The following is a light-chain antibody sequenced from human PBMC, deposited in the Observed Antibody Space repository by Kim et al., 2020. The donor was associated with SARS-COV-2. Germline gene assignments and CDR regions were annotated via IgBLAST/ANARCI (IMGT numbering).Light chain of an antibody. J-gene: IGLJ3*02. CDR1: SGSSASNE. Sequence: IHCTRGSGSSASNEVQWYQQRPDSAPTTVIYEDNRRPSGLPDRCSGSIDSSSSSASLTISGLKTEDEADYYCQSYDGDNPWVFGGGTKVTVL. CDR2: EDN. V-gene: IGLV6-57*03. CDR3: QSYDGDNPWV.